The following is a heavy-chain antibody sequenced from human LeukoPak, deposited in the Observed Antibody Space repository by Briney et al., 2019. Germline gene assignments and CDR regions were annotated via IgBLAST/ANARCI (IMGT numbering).Heavy chain of an antibody. J-gene: IGHJ4*02. D-gene: IGHD6-19*01. CDR1: GYTFTSYY. Sequence: ASVKVSCKASGYTFTSYYMHWVRQAPGQGLEWMGIINPSGGSTSYAQKFQGRATMTRDMSTSTVYMELSSLRSEDTAVYYCARVGSSGWPPWGFDYWGQGTLVTVSS. CDR3: ARVGSSGWPPWGFDY. V-gene: IGHV1-46*01. CDR2: INPSGGST.